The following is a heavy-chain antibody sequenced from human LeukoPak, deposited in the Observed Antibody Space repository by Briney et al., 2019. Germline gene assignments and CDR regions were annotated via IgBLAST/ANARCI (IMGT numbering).Heavy chain of an antibody. D-gene: IGHD3-9*01. Sequence: WASVKVSCKASGGTFSSYAVSWVRQAPGQGLEWMGWISAYNGNTNYAQKLQGRVTMTTDTSTSTAYMELRSLGSDDTAVYYCARDSDILTGYDYWGQGTLVTVSS. CDR3: ARDSDILTGYDY. V-gene: IGHV1-18*01. J-gene: IGHJ4*02. CDR1: GGTFSSYA. CDR2: ISAYNGNT.